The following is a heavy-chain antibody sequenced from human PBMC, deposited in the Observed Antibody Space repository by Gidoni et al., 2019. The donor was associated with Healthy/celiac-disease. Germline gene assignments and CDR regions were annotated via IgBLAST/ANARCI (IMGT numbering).Heavy chain of an antibody. V-gene: IGHV3-33*01. CDR3: ARVAYGDYGAFYYFDY. D-gene: IGHD4-17*01. J-gene: IGHJ4*02. CDR2: IWYDGRNK. CDR1: GFTFSSYG. Sequence: QVQLVESGGGVVQPGRSLRLSCAASGFTFSSYGMHGVRQAPGTGLEGVAVIWYDGRNKYYADSVKGRFTISRENSKNTLYLQMNSLRAEDTAVYYCARVAYGDYGAFYYFDYWGQGTLVTVSS.